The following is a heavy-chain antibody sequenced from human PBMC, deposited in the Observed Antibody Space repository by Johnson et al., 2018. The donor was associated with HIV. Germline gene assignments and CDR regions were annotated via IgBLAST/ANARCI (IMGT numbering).Heavy chain of an antibody. V-gene: IGHV3-20*04. Sequence: VQLVESGGGVVRPGGSLRLSCAASGFTFDDYGMSWVRQAPGKGLEWVSGINWNGGSTGYADSVKGRFTISRDNAKNSLYLQMHSLRAEDTALYYCARDWAGVGRIGGMDAFDIWGPGTWVTVSS. CDR3: ARDWAGVGRIGGMDAFDI. CDR2: INWNGGST. CDR1: GFTFDDYG. D-gene: IGHD6-13*01. J-gene: IGHJ3*02.